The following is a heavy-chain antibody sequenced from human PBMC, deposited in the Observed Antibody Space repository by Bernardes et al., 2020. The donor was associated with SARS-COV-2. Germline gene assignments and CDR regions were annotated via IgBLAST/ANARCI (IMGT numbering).Heavy chain of an antibody. CDR2: INSDGSTI. V-gene: IGHV3-74*01. Sequence: GGSLRLSCAASGFTFSSYAMSWVRQAPGKGLVWVSRINSDGSTISYADSVKGRFTISRDNAKNTLYLQMNSLRADDTAVYYCGKRDVAAGNWYFDLWGRGTLVTVSS. J-gene: IGHJ2*01. CDR1: GFTFSSYA. D-gene: IGHD6-13*01. CDR3: GKRDVAAGNWYFDL.